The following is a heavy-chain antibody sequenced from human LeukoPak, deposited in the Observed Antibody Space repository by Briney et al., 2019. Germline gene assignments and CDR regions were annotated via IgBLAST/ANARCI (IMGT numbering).Heavy chain of an antibody. D-gene: IGHD3-10*01. CDR2: IKSKGDGETT. J-gene: IGHJ4*02. Sequence: PGGSLRLSCAASGFTFSSYWMHWVRQAPGKGLEWVGRIKSKGDGETTDYAAPVKGRFTMSRDDSKATLYLQMNSLKDEDTAVYYCATDLGLTMIRGVIVYWGQGALVTVSS. CDR3: ATDLGLTMIRGVIVY. CDR1: GFTFSSYW. V-gene: IGHV3-15*01.